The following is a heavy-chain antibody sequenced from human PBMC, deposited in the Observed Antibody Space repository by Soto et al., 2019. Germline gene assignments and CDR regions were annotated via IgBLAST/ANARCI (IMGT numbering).Heavy chain of an antibody. CDR1: GCSISSYY. Sequence: SETLSLTCTVSGCSISSYYWSWIRQPPGKGLEWIGYIYYSGSTNYNPSLKSRVTISVDTSKNQFSLKLSSVTAADTAVYYCARDRFGNYWGQGTLVTVSS. CDR2: IYYSGST. V-gene: IGHV4-59*01. CDR3: ARDRFGNY. D-gene: IGHD3-16*01. J-gene: IGHJ4*02.